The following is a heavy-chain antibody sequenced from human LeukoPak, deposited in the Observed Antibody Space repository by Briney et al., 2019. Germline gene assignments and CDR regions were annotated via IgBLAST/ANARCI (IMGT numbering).Heavy chain of an antibody. CDR1: GFTFSSYE. CDR2: ISSSGSTI. D-gene: IGHD3-10*01. V-gene: IGHV3-48*03. J-gene: IGHJ4*02. CDR3: ARDPSVSYYGSGSYLDY. Sequence: PGGSLRLPCAASGFTFSSYEMNWVRQAPGKGLEWVSYISSSGSTIYYADSVKGRFTISRDNAKNSLYLQMNSLRAEDTAVYYCARDPSVSYYGSGSYLDYWGQGTLVTVSS.